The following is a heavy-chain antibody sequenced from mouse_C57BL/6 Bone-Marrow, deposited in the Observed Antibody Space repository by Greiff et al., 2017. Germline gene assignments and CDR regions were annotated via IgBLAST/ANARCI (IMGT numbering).Heavy chain of an antibody. Sequence: QVHVKQPGAELVKPGASVKMSCKASGYTFTSYWITWVKQRPGQGLEWIGDIYPGSGSTNYNEKFKSKATLTVDTSSSTAYMQLSSLTSEDSAVYYCARNSYYYGSSYGYFDVWGTGTTVTVSS. CDR3: ARNSYYYGSSYGYFDV. D-gene: IGHD1-1*01. CDR1: GYTFTSYW. J-gene: IGHJ1*03. V-gene: IGHV1-55*01. CDR2: IYPGSGST.